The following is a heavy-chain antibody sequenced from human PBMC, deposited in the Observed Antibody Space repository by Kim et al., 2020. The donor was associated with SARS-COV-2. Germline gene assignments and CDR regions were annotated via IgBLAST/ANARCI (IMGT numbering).Heavy chain of an antibody. CDR2: IYYSGNT. D-gene: IGHD4-17*01. J-gene: IGHJ4*02. CDR1: GGSISSNY. Sequence: SETLSLTCSVSGGSISSNYWSWMRQPPGKGLEWVGYIYYSGNTYYNPSLKSRVTISIDTSKTQFSLKLTSVTAADTAMYYCARSRDYGGRFHSWGQGTLVTVSS. CDR3: ARSRDYGGRFHS. V-gene: IGHV4-59*01.